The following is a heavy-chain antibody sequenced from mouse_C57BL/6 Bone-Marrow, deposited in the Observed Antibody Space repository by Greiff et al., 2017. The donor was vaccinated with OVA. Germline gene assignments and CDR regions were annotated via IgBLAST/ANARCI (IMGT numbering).Heavy chain of an antibody. CDR1: GYTFTDYN. CDR2: INPNNGGT. D-gene: IGHD1-1*01. J-gene: IGHJ2*01. Sequence: VQLQQSGPELVKPGASVKMSCTASGYTFTDYNMHWVKQSHGKSLEWIGYINPNNGGTSYNKKFKGKATLTVNKSSSTAYMQLRSLTSEDSAVYYCARYCSSYEFDYWGQGTTLTVSS. CDR3: ARYCSSYEFDY. V-gene: IGHV1-22*01.